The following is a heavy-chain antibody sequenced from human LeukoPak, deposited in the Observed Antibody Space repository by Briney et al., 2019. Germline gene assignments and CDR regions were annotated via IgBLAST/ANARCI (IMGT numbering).Heavy chain of an antibody. J-gene: IGHJ6*04. Sequence: SETLSPTCAVYGGSFSGYYWSWIRQPPGKGLEWIGEINHSGSTNYNPSLKSRVTISVDTSKNQFSLKLSSVTAADTAVYYCASSLPRKVVPAAMRYYYYGMDVWGKGTTVTVSS. CDR1: GGSFSGYY. CDR2: INHSGST. V-gene: IGHV4-34*01. CDR3: ASSLPRKVVPAAMRYYYYGMDV. D-gene: IGHD2-2*01.